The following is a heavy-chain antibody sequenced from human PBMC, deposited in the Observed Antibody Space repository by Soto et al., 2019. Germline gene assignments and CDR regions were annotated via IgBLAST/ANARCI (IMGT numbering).Heavy chain of an antibody. Sequence: PSEPLSLTCTVSGGSLRSGSYYWSWIRQPPGKGLEWIGYIYYSGGTNYNPSLKNRVTISKDTSENHFSLKLSSVTAADTAVYYCARDQGYYDSSGYFDYWGQGTLVTVS. CDR3: ARDQGYYDSSGYFDY. J-gene: IGHJ4*02. D-gene: IGHD3-22*01. V-gene: IGHV4-61*03. CDR1: GGSLRSGSYY. CDR2: IYYSGGT.